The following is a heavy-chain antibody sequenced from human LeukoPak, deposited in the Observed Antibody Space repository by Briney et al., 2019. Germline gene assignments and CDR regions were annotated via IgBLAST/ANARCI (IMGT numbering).Heavy chain of an antibody. D-gene: IGHD2-21*01. J-gene: IGHJ6*03. Sequence: ASVKVSCKASGGTFSSYAISWVRQAPGQGLEWMGGIIPIFGTANYAQKFQGRVTITTDESTSTAYMELSSLRSEDTAVYYCARALCSVLGSVDYYYYYMDVWGKGTTVTVSS. CDR1: GGTFSSYA. CDR3: ARALCSVLGSVDYYYYYMDV. CDR2: IIPIFGTA. V-gene: IGHV1-69*05.